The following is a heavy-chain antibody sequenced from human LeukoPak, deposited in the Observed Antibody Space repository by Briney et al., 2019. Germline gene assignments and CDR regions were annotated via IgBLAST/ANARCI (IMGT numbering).Heavy chain of an antibody. CDR2: ISSSSSTI. Sequence: PGGSLRLSCAASGFTFSSYSMNWVRQAPGKGLEWVSYISSSSSTIYYADSVKGRFTISRDNSKTTLYLQMSSLRAEDTAVYYCARDSLDYYDSSGYFDYWGQGTLVTVSS. CDR3: ARDSLDYYDSSGYFDY. CDR1: GFTFSSYS. D-gene: IGHD3-22*01. V-gene: IGHV3-48*01. J-gene: IGHJ4*02.